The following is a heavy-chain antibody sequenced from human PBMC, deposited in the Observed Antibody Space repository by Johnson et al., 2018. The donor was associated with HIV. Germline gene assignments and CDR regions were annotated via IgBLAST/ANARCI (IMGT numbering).Heavy chain of an antibody. D-gene: IGHD1-14*01. V-gene: IGHV3-64*01. CDR3: ARDPAGNRDDAFDI. Sequence: VQLVESGGGLVQPGGSLRLSCAASGFTFSSYAMHWVRQAPGKGLEYVSAISSNGGSTYYANSVKGRFTISRDNSKNTLYLQMNSLRAEDTAVYYCARDPAGNRDDAFDIWGQGTMVTVSS. J-gene: IGHJ3*02. CDR2: ISSNGGST. CDR1: GFTFSSYA.